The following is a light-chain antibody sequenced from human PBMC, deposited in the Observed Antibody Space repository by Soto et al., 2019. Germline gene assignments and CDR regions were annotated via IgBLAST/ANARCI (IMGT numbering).Light chain of an antibody. J-gene: IGKJ1*01. Sequence: DIQMTQSPSSLSASVGDRVTITCRASQSISSWLAWYQQKPGKAPNHLINKASRLESGVPTRFRGSASGTEFTLTISSLQHDDYATYYCQQYKSHRRTFGQGTKVDIK. V-gene: IGKV1-5*03. CDR3: QQYKSHRRT. CDR1: QSISSW. CDR2: KAS.